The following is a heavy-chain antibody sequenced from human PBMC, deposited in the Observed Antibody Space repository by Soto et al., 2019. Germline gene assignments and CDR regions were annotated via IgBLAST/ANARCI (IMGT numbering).Heavy chain of an antibody. J-gene: IGHJ6*02. CDR3: AREVVPAAMPVGQMDV. D-gene: IGHD2-2*01. CDR1: GYTFTSYG. Sequence: GASVKVSCKASGYTFTSYGISWVRQAPGQGPEWMGWISAYNGNTNYAQKLQGRVTMTTDTSTSTAYMELRSLRSDDTAVYYCAREVVPAAMPVGQMDVWGQGTTVTVSS. CDR2: ISAYNGNT. V-gene: IGHV1-18*04.